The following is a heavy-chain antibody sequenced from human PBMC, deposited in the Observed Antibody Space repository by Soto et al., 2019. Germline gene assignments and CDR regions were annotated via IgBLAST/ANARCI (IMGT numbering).Heavy chain of an antibody. CDR2: IYWDNDT. V-gene: IGHV2-5*08. D-gene: IGHD3-22*01. J-gene: IGHJ4*02. CDR3: AHRPFDTSGYYYFDY. Sequence: TLSLTCTVSGGSISSGDYYWSWIRQPPGNALEWLALIYWDNDTRYSTPLRNRLFVTKDTSTNQVVLTLTKAEPVDTATYYCAHRPFDTSGYYYFDYWGPGTLVTVSS. CDR1: GGSISSGDYY.